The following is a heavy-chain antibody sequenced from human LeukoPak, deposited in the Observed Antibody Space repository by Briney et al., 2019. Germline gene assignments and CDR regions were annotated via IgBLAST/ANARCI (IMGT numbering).Heavy chain of an antibody. V-gene: IGHV3-49*04. CDR3: TRGSDTIFGVARDGFDS. D-gene: IGHD3-3*01. J-gene: IGHJ4*02. Sequence: GGSLRLSCAASGFTFDDYAMNWVRQAPGKGLEWVGFIRGKPYGETTEYAASVQGRFTISRDDFESTTYLQLNSLKTEDTGVYFCTRGSDTIFGVARDGFDSWGQGTLVTVSS. CDR1: GFTFDDYA. CDR2: IRGKPYGETT.